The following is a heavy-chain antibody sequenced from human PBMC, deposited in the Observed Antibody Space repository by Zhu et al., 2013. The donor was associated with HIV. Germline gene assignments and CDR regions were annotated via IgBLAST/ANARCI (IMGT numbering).Heavy chain of an antibody. CDR3: ARDVWRYSSGWYEKDPDAFDI. CDR2: IYHSGST. V-gene: IGHV4-4*02. Sequence: QVQLQESGPGLVKPSGTLSLTCAVSGGSISSSNWWSWVRQPPGKGLEWIGEIYHSGSTNYNPSLKSRVTISVDKSKNQFSLKLSSVTAADTAVYYCARDVWRYSSGWYEKDPDAFDIWGQGTMVTVSS. D-gene: IGHD6-13*01. J-gene: IGHJ3*02. CDR1: GGSISSSNW.